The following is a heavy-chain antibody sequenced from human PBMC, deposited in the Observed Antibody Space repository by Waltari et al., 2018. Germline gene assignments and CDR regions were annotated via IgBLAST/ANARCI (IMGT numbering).Heavy chain of an antibody. V-gene: IGHV3-21*01. D-gene: IGHD4-17*01. Sequence: EVQLVESGGGLVKPGGSLRLSCAASGFTFSSYSMNWVRQAPGKGLEWVSSISSSSSYIYYADSVKGRFTISRDNAKNSLYLQMNSLRAEDTAVYYCARDPGTTVTTWGWFDPWGQGTLVTVSS. CDR3: ARDPGTTVTTWGWFDP. J-gene: IGHJ5*02. CDR2: ISSSSSYI. CDR1: GFTFSSYS.